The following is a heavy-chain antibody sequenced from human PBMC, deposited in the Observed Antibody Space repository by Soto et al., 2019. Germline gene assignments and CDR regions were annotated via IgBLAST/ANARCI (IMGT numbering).Heavy chain of an antibody. CDR2: INPNSGGT. CDR1: GYTFTGYY. D-gene: IGHD6-13*01. J-gene: IGHJ4*02. CDR3: ARVSQKYSSSWDPYDY. Sequence: ASVKVSCKASGYTFTGYYMHWVRQAPGQGLEWMGWINPNSGGTNYAQKFQGWVTMTRDTSISTAYMELSRLRSDDTAVYYCARVSQKYSSSWDPYDYWGQGTLVTVS. V-gene: IGHV1-2*04.